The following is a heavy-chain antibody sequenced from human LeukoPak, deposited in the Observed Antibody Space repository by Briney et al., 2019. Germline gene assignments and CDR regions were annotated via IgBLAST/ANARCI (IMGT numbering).Heavy chain of an antibody. J-gene: IGHJ4*02. CDR3: AKGGHSSGWYHDY. V-gene: IGHV4-61*01. CDR1: GGSVSSDNYY. Sequence: SSETLSLTCTVSGGSVSSDNYYWSWIRQPPGRGLEWIGYIYYSGSTNYNPSLKSRVTISVDTSKNQFSLKLSSVTAADTAVYYCAKGGHSSGWYHDYWGQGTLVTVSS. CDR2: IYYSGST. D-gene: IGHD6-19*01.